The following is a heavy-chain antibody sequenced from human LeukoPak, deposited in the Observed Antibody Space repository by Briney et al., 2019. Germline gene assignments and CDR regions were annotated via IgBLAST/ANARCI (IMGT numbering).Heavy chain of an antibody. Sequence: GGSLRLSCAASGFTFDDYAMHWVRQAPGKGLEWVSGISWNSGSIGYADSVKGRFTISRDNAKNSLYLQMNSLRAEDTALYYCAKSQVPNYDFWSGSGRYYYGMDVWGQGTTVTVSS. CDR3: AKSQVPNYDFWSGSGRYYYGMDV. J-gene: IGHJ6*02. CDR2: ISWNSGSI. D-gene: IGHD3-3*01. V-gene: IGHV3-9*01. CDR1: GFTFDDYA.